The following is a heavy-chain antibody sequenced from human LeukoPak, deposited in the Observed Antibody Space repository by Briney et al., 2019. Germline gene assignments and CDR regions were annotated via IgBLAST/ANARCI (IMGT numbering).Heavy chain of an antibody. V-gene: IGHV4-4*07. D-gene: IGHD2-2*01. J-gene: IGHJ6*02. CDR3: ASSSTSRYYYYGMDV. CDR1: GGSISSYY. CDR2: IYTSGST. Sequence: SETLSLTCTVSGGSISSYYWSWIRQPAGKGLEWIGRIYTSGSTNYNPSLKSRVTMSVDTSKNQFSLKLSSVTAADTAVYYCASSSTSRYYYYGMDVWGQGTTVTGSS.